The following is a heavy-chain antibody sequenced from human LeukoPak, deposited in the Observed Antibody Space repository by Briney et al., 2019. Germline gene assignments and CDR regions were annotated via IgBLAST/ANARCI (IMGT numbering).Heavy chain of an antibody. J-gene: IGHJ3*02. CDR3: AREAGYCSSTSCSNAFDI. CDR1: GGSISSGSYY. V-gene: IGHV4-61*01. CDR2: IYYSGST. D-gene: IGHD2-2*01. Sequence: SETLSLTCTVSGGSISSGSYYWSWIRQPPGKGLEWIGYIYYSGSTNYNPSLKNRVTISVDTSKNQFSLKLSSVTAADTAVYYCAREAGYCSSTSCSNAFDIWGQGTMVTVSS.